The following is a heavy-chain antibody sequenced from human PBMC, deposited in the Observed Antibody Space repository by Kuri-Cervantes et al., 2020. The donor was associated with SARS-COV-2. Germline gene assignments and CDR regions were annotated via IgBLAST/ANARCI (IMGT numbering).Heavy chain of an antibody. CDR2: FDPEDSET. J-gene: IGHJ3*02. Sequence: ASVKVSCKVSGYTLSELSIHWVRQTPEKGLEWMGGFDPEDSETIYAQRFQGRVAMTDDTSTVTHYMDLSGLRSEDTAIYFCTTANWSDAFDTWGQGTMVTVSS. V-gene: IGHV1-24*01. CDR1: GYTLSELS. D-gene: IGHD1-1*01. CDR3: TTANWSDAFDT.